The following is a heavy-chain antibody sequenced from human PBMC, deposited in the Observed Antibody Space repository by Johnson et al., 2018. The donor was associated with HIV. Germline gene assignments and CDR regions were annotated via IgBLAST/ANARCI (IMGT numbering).Heavy chain of an antibody. CDR1: GFTFSSYG. V-gene: IGHV3-30*19. J-gene: IGHJ3*02. Sequence: VESGGGVVQPGRSLRLSCAASGFTFSSYGMHWVRQAPGKGLEWVAVISYDGSNKYYADSVKGRFTISRDNSKNTLYLQMNSLRAEDTAVFYCGMSGVEDAAFDIWGQGTMVTVSS. CDR2: ISYDGSNK. D-gene: IGHD7-27*01. CDR3: GMSGVEDAAFDI.